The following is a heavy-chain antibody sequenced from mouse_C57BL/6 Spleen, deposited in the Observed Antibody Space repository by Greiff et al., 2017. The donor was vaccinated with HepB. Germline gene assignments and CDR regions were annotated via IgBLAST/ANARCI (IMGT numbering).Heavy chain of an antibody. J-gene: IGHJ1*03. CDR1: GFTFSSYA. D-gene: IGHD1-1*01. V-gene: IGHV5-4*01. CDR2: ISDGGSYT. CDR3: ARGGVTTVVATGYFDV. Sequence: EVQVVESGGGLVKPGGSLKLSCAASGFTFSSYAMSWVRQTPEKRLEWVATISDGGSYTYYPDNVKGRFTISRDNAKNNLYLQMSHLKSEDTAMYYCARGGVTTVVATGYFDVWGTGTTVTVSS.